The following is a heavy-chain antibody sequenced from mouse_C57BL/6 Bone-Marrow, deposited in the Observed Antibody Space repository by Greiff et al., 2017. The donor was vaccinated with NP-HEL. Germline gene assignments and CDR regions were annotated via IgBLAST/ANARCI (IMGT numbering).Heavy chain of an antibody. J-gene: IGHJ3*01. CDR1: GFTFSDYG. CDR2: ISNLAYSI. Sequence: EVKVVESGGGLVQPGGSLKLSCAASGFTFSDYGMAWVRQAPRKGPEWVAFISNLAYSIYYADTVTGRFTISRENAKNTLYLEMSSLRSEDTAMYCCARHGGGTFAYWGQGTLVTVSA. V-gene: IGHV5-15*01. CDR3: ARHGGGTFAY. D-gene: IGHD4-1*01.